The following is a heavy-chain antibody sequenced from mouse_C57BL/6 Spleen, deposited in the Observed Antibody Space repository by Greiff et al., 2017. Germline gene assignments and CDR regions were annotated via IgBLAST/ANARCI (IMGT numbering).Heavy chain of an antibody. CDR1: GFSLTSYG. J-gene: IGHJ1*03. CDR3: ARNPLCRNWYFDV. V-gene: IGHV2-2*01. Sequence: VQLQESGPGLVQPSQSLSITCTVSGFSLTSYGVHWVRQSPGKGLEWLGVIWSGGSTGHNAAFISRLSISKDNSKSQVFFKRNSLQADDTAIYDDARNPLCRNWYFDVWGTGTTVTVSS. CDR2: IWSGGST.